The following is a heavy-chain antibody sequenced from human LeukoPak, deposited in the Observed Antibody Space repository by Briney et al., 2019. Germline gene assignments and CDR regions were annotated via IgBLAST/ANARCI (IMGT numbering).Heavy chain of an antibody. D-gene: IGHD2-2*01. Sequence: SETLSLTCTVSGGSISSGGYYWSWIRQHPGKGLEWIAYIYYSRSTYYNPSLKSRVTISVDTSKNQFSLKLSSVTAADTAVYYRARAFGGIVPAAPYRFDPWGQGTLVTVSS. CDR1: GGSISSGGYY. J-gene: IGHJ5*02. CDR2: IYYSRST. V-gene: IGHV4-31*03. CDR3: ARAFGGIVPAAPYRFDP.